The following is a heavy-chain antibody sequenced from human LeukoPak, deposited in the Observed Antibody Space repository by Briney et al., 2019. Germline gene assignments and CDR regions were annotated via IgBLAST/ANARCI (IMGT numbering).Heavy chain of an antibody. CDR3: ARRISARQDLDS. D-gene: IGHD1-26*01. CDR2: IDPNNGDT. V-gene: IGHV1-2*02. Sequence: GASVKVSCKSSGYTFADYYIYWVRQAPGQGLEWMGWIDPNNGDTSYAQKFQGRVTLTRDASISTSYLDLNSLASGDTAVYYCARRISARQDLDSWGQGTLVTVSS. J-gene: IGHJ4*02. CDR1: GYTFADYY.